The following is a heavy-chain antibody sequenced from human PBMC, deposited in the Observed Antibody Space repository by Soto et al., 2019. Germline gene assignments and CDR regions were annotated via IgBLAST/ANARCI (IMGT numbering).Heavy chain of an antibody. V-gene: IGHV4-34*01. Sequence: SETLSLTCAVYGGSFSGYYWSWIRQPPGKGLEWIGEINHSGSTNYNPSLKSRVTISVDTSKNQFSLKLSSVTAADTAVYYCASAGGEDSSGYQTDFDYWGQGTLVTVSS. D-gene: IGHD3-22*01. CDR2: INHSGST. CDR3: ASAGGEDSSGYQTDFDY. J-gene: IGHJ4*02. CDR1: GGSFSGYY.